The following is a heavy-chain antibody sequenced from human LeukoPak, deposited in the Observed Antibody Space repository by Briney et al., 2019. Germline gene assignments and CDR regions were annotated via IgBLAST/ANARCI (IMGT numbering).Heavy chain of an antibody. CDR3: ARGVTTRYYFDY. CDR2: IIPIFGTA. CDR1: GYTFTGYY. J-gene: IGHJ4*02. D-gene: IGHD4-17*01. V-gene: IGHV1-69*05. Sequence: GASVKVSCKASGYTFTGYYMHWVRQAPGQGLEWMGGIIPIFGTANYARKFQGRVTITTDESTSTAYMELSSLRSEDTAVYYCARGVTTRYYFDYWGQGTLVTVSS.